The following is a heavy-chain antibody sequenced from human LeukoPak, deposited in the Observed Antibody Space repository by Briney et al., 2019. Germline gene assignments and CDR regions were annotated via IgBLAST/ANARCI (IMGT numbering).Heavy chain of an antibody. D-gene: IGHD5-12*01. J-gene: IGHJ4*02. V-gene: IGHV3-23*01. CDR1: GFTFSSYA. CDR2: ISGSAYST. CDR3: ARGAGYSGYDYSDY. Sequence: PGGSLRLSCAASGFTFSSYAMSWVRQAPGKGLEWVSGISGSAYSTYYADSVQSRFTISRDNSKNTLYLQMNSLRAEDTAVYYCARGAGYSGYDYSDYWGQGTLVTVSS.